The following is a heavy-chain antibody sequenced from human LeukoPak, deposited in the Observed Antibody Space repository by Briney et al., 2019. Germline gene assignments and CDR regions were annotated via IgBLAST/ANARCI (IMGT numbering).Heavy chain of an antibody. J-gene: IGHJ4*02. D-gene: IGHD5-12*01. V-gene: IGHV3-30*18. CDR2: ISYDGSNN. CDR1: ACTINTYG. Sequence: GRSLRLSCAASACTINTYGMHWVRQAPGKGLEWVAIISYDGSNNYYADSVKGRFTISRDNSNNTLYLQMNSLRREDTAVYYCAKVQGAYDPEYYFDYWGQGSLVTVSS. CDR3: AKVQGAYDPEYYFDY.